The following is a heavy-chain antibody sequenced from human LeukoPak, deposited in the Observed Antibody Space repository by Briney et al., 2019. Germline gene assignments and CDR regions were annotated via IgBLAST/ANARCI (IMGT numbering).Heavy chain of an antibody. Sequence: GESLKISCKVSGFTFTSDRIAWVRQTPGKGLEWMGITYLRDSQTRYSPSFQGQVTISVDKPTTTAYLQWRSLEASDTAMYYCASRFGTGNLNWFDPWGQGTLVTVSS. V-gene: IGHV5-51*04. CDR2: TYLRDSQT. J-gene: IGHJ5*02. CDR1: GFTFTSDR. CDR3: ASRFGTGNLNWFDP. D-gene: IGHD3-10*01.